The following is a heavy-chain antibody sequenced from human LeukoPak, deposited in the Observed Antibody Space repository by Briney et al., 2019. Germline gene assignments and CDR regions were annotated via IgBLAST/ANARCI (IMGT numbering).Heavy chain of an antibody. V-gene: IGHV3-66*01. CDR1: GCTVSSND. Sequence: GGSLRLSCAASGCTVSSNDMSWVRQAPGKGLEWVSVIYSGGSTHYADSVKGRFTISRDNSKNTLYLQMNSLRAEDTAVYYCARSKVGALNGLDSWGQGTRVTVSS. J-gene: IGHJ4*02. CDR3: ARSKVGALNGLDS. CDR2: IYSGGST. D-gene: IGHD1-26*01.